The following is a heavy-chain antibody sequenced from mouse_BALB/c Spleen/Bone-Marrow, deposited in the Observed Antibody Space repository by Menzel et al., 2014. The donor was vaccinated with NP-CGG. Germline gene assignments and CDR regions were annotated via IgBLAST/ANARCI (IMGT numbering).Heavy chain of an antibody. V-gene: IGHV5-6-4*01. CDR3: TRDPYYYGSSYAMDY. CDR1: GFTLSSYT. D-gene: IGHD1-1*01. J-gene: IGHJ4*01. Sequence: DVMLVESGGGLVKPGGSLKLSCAASGFTLSSYTMSWVRQTPEKRLEWVATISSGGSYTYYPDSVKGRFTISRDNAKNTLYLQMSSLKSEDTAMYYCTRDPYYYGSSYAMDYWGQGTSVTVSS. CDR2: ISSGGSYT.